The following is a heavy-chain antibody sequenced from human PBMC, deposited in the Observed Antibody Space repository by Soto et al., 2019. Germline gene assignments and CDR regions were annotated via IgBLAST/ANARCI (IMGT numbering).Heavy chain of an antibody. V-gene: IGHV3-9*01. D-gene: IGHD3-3*01. J-gene: IGHJ4*02. Sequence: PRLSCVGTGLNFDDFAMHWVRQAPGKGLEWVSGITWNSRVLAYADSVKGRFTTSRDNARNSLYLQMDSLRDEDTALYYCAKGRYDFCSPYYFDSWGQGTLVTVSS. CDR2: ITWNSRVL. CDR1: GLNFDDFA. CDR3: AKGRYDFCSPYYFDS.